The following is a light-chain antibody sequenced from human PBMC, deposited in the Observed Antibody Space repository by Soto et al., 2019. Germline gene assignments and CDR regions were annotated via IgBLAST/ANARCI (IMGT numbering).Light chain of an antibody. J-gene: IGKJ2*01. V-gene: IGKV3-20*01. Sequence: EIVLTQSPGTLSLSPGERATLSCRASQSVSTSSLAWYQQKPGQAPRLLIYGASSRATGIPDRVSGSGSGXDXXXXXXRLEPEDFAMYYCQQYGSSPYTFGQGTKLAIK. CDR1: QSVSTSS. CDR3: QQYGSSPYT. CDR2: GAS.